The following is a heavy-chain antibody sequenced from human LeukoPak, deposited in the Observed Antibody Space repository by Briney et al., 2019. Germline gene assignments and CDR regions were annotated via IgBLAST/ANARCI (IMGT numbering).Heavy chain of an antibody. CDR3: ARLHVDIVATTPDY. D-gene: IGHD5-12*01. CDR2: ISSSGSTI. Sequence: PGGSLRLSCAASGLTFSTTAMSWVRQAPGKGLEWVSYISSSGSTIYYADSVKGRFTISRDNAKNSLYLQMNSLRAEDTAVYYRARLHVDIVATTPDYWGQGTLVTVSS. J-gene: IGHJ4*02. V-gene: IGHV3-11*01. CDR1: GLTFSTTA.